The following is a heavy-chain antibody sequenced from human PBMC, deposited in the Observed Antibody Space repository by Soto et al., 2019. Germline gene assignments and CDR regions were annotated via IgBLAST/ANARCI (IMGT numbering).Heavy chain of an antibody. CDR1: GFTFSSYG. CDR2: ISYDGSNK. Sequence: QVQLVESGGGVVQPGRSLRLSCAASGFTFSSYGMHWVRQAPGKGLEWVAVISYDGSNKYYADSVKGRFTISRDNSKNTLSLQMTSLRAEDTAVYYCAKAPYSGYEIDYWGQGTLVTVSS. D-gene: IGHD5-12*01. V-gene: IGHV3-30*18. J-gene: IGHJ4*02. CDR3: AKAPYSGYEIDY.